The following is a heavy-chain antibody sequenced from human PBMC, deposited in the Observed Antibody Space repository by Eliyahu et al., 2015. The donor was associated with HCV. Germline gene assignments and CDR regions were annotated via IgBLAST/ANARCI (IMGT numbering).Heavy chain of an antibody. Sequence: QVQLVQSGAEVKKPGASVKVSCKTSEFTFTAYYTHWVRQAPGQGLEWMGRINPTSGDTKYAQKFQGRVTMTRDMSIRTAYMEMTWLTSDDTAVYYCARELGFKDQMTPGFWGQGTLVTVSS. CDR3: ARELGFKDQMTPGF. CDR2: INPTSGDT. J-gene: IGHJ4*02. V-gene: IGHV1-2*06. CDR1: EFTFTAYY. D-gene: IGHD2-15*01.